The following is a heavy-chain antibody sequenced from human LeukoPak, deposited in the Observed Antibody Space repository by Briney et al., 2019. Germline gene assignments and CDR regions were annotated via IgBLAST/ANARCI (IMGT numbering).Heavy chain of an antibody. CDR1: GFTFSDSA. CDR2: IRNKPNNYAT. V-gene: IGHV3-73*01. CDR3: TRRPFGGNSSPYWHFDL. D-gene: IGHD4-23*01. Sequence: GGSLRLSCATSGFTFSDSAMHWVRQASGKGLEWVGRIRNKPNNYATAYAASVKGRFTISRDDSKNTAFLQMNSLETEDTAVYYCTRRPFGGNSSPYWHFDLWGRGTLVTVSS. J-gene: IGHJ2*01.